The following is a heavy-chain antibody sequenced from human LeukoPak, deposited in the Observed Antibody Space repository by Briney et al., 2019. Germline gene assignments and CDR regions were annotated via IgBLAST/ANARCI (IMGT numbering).Heavy chain of an antibody. D-gene: IGHD2-2*01. CDR3: ATGLSSSTSQPLDP. Sequence: GASVKVSCKVSGYTLTELSMHWVRQAPGKGLEWMGGFDPEDGETIYAQKFQGRVTMTEDTSTDTAYMELSSLRSEDTAVYYCATGLSSSTSQPLDPWGQGTLVTVSS. CDR1: GYTLTELS. V-gene: IGHV1-24*01. J-gene: IGHJ5*02. CDR2: FDPEDGET.